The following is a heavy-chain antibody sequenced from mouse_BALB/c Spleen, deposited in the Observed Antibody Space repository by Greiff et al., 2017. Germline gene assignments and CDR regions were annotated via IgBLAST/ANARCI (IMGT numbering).Heavy chain of an antibody. Sequence: EVMLVESGGDLVKPGGSLKLSCAASGFTFSSYGMSWVRQTPDKRLEWVATISSGGSYTYYPDSVKGRFTISGDNAKNTLYLQMSSLKSEDTAMYYCARHPRTVLFDYWGQGTTLTVSS. D-gene: IGHD1-1*01. CDR2: ISSGGSYT. V-gene: IGHV5-6*01. J-gene: IGHJ2*01. CDR1: GFTFSSYG. CDR3: ARHPRTVLFDY.